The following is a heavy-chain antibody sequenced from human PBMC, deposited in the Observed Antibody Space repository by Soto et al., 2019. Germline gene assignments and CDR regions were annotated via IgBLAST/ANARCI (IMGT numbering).Heavy chain of an antibody. D-gene: IGHD3-3*01. V-gene: IGHV3-9*01. CDR2: ISWNSGSI. Sequence: SLRLSCAASGFTFDDYAMHWVRQAPGKGLEWVSGISWNSGSIGYADSVKGRFTISRDNAKNSLYLQMNSLRAEDTALYYCAKDMGFWSGYYGYYYYGMDVWGQGTTVTVSS. CDR1: GFTFDDYA. CDR3: AKDMGFWSGYYGYYYYGMDV. J-gene: IGHJ6*02.